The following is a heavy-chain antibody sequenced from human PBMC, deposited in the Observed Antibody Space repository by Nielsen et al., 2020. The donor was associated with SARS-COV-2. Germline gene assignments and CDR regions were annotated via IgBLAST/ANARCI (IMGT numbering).Heavy chain of an antibody. CDR3: ARHHPVHGEYYYYGMDV. V-gene: IGHV4-39*01. CDR1: GGSISSSSYY. J-gene: IGHJ6*02. Sequence: SETLSLTCTVSGGSISSSSYYWGWIRQPPGKGLEWSGSIYYSGSTYYNPSLKSRVTISVDTSKNQFSLKLSSVTAADTAVYYCARHHPVHGEYYYYGMDVWGQGTTVTVSS. D-gene: IGHD1-1*01. CDR2: IYYSGST.